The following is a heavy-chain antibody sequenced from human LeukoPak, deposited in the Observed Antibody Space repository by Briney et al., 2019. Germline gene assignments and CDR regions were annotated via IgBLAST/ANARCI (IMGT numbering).Heavy chain of an antibody. J-gene: IGHJ5*02. CDR3: ALLNSWFDP. CDR2: ISYDGSNK. Sequence: PGGSLRLSCAASGFTFSRYAMHWVRQAPGKGLEWVAVISYDGSNKYYADSVKGRFTISRDNSKNTLYLQMNSLRAEDTAVYYCALLNSWFDPWGQGTLVTVSS. V-gene: IGHV3-30*01. D-gene: IGHD2-21*01. CDR1: GFTFSRYA.